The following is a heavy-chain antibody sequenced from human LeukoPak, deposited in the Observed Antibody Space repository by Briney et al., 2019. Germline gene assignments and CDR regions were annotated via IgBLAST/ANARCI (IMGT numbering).Heavy chain of an antibody. D-gene: IGHD6-19*01. J-gene: IGHJ4*02. CDR3: AKRRPRNSSGWYGY. CDR2: ISSSSSTI. CDR1: GFTFSSYS. V-gene: IGHV3-48*01. Sequence: GGSLRLSCAASGFTFSSYSMNWVRQAPGKGLEWVSYISSSSSTIYYANSVKGRFTISRDNAKNSLYLQMNSLRAEDTAVYYCAKRRPRNSSGWYGYWGQGTLVTVSS.